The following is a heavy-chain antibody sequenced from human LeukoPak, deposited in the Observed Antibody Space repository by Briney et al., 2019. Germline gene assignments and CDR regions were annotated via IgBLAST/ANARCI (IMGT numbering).Heavy chain of an antibody. V-gene: IGHV4-4*07. CDR3: ARGHRPGAPHGDLFDY. Sequence: PSETLSLTCTVSGGSLSSYYWSWIRQPAGKGLEWIGRIYTSDKTNYNPSLRSRLTLSVDTSKNQFSLKLSSVTAADTAMYYFARGHRPGAPHGDLFDYWGQGTLVTVSS. D-gene: IGHD4-17*01. J-gene: IGHJ4*02. CDR2: IYTSDKT. CDR1: GGSLSSYY.